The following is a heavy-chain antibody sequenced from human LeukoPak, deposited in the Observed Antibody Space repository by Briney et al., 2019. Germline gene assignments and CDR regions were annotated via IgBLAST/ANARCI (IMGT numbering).Heavy chain of an antibody. D-gene: IGHD6-13*01. CDR1: GYSFTSYW. V-gene: IGHV5-51*01. J-gene: IGHJ4*02. Sequence: GEALKISCKGSGYSFTSYWIGWVGQMPGRGLEGMGLVYPGNSDTRYSPLFQGQVTLSVDRSISTAYLHWSGLKASDTAIYYCARFALTSSLDYWGQGTLVTVSS. CDR2: VYPGNSDT. CDR3: ARFALTSSLDY.